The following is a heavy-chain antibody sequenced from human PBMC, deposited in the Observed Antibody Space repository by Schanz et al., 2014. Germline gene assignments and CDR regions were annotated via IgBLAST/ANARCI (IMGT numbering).Heavy chain of an antibody. CDR1: GFTFNNYD. CDR2: ISGGGGSA. D-gene: IGHD1-26*01. J-gene: IGHJ6*02. V-gene: IGHV3-23*04. Sequence: VQLVESGGGLVKPGGSLRLSCAASGFTFNNYDMNWVRLVPGKGLECVSGISGGGGSAYYADSVKGRFTITRDNSKNTMYLQMNSLRAEDTAVYYCVKDLQRELLRDDHYYGMDVWGQGTTVTVSS. CDR3: VKDLQRELLRDDHYYGMDV.